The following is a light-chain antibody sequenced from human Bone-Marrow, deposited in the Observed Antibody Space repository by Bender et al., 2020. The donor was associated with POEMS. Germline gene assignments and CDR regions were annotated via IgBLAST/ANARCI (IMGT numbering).Light chain of an antibody. J-gene: IGLJ3*02. CDR1: SSNIGAGYA. Sequence: QSVLTQPPSVSGAPGQGVTISCTGSSSNIGAGYAVHWYQQLPGTAPKLLIYDNTNRPSGVPDRVSGSKSGTSASLAISALQSEDEGDYYCATWHDSLNGWVFGGGTKLAVL. CDR3: ATWHDSLNGWV. CDR2: DNT. V-gene: IGLV1-50*01.